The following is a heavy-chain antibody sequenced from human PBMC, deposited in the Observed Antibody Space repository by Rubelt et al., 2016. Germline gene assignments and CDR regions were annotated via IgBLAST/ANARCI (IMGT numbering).Heavy chain of an antibody. CDR3: ARYTYSGYSGRFDP. V-gene: IGHV4-34*01. J-gene: IGHJ5*02. CDR2: INHSGST. Sequence: QVQLQQWGAGLLKPSETLSLTCAVYGGSFSGYYWSWIRQPPGKGLEWIGEINHSGSTNYNPSLKSRVTISVDTSKNHFYLKLSSVTGAETAVYYCARYTYSGYSGRFDPWGQGTLVTVSS. D-gene: IGHD5-12*01. CDR1: GGSFSGYY.